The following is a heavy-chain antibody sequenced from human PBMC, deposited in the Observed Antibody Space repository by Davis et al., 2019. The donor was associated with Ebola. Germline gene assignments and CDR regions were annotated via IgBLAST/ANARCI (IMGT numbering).Heavy chain of an antibody. CDR1: GFTFSSYS. CDR3: AREMGIAVS. J-gene: IGHJ4*02. CDR2: ISSSSSII. Sequence: GESLKLYCAATGFTFSSYSMNWVRQAPGKGLEWVSYISSSSSIIYYADSVTGRFTISRDNAKNSLYLQMNSLRAEDTAVYYCAREMGIAVSWGQGTLVTVSS. D-gene: IGHD6-19*01. V-gene: IGHV3-48*01.